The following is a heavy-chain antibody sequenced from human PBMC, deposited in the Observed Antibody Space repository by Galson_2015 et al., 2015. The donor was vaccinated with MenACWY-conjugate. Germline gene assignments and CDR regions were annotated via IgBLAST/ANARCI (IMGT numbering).Heavy chain of an antibody. CDR3: ARGPYRMDV. CDR2: IRKGGSEK. Sequence: SLRLSCAASGFTFRNYWMTWVRQAPGKGLEWVSSIRKGGSEKYYVDSVKGRFTISRDNAKNSLYLEMNSLRVEDTAVYSCARGPYRMDVWGQGTPVTASS. CDR1: GFTFRNYW. J-gene: IGHJ6*02. V-gene: IGHV3-7*03.